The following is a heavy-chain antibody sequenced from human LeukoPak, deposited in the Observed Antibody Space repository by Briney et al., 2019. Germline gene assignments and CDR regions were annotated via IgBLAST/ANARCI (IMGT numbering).Heavy chain of an antibody. Sequence: GGSLRLSCAASGFTFDDNAMHWVRQAPGRGLEWVSGISWNRGTIGYADSVKGRFTISRDNAKNPLYLQMNSLRAEDTALYYCAKVGDGYNYGVYFDYWGQGTLVTVSS. V-gene: IGHV3-9*01. D-gene: IGHD5-24*01. CDR2: ISWNRGTI. CDR3: AKVGDGYNYGVYFDY. J-gene: IGHJ4*02. CDR1: GFTFDDNA.